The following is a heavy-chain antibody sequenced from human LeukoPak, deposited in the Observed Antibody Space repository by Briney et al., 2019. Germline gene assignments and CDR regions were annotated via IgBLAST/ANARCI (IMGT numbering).Heavy chain of an antibody. CDR2: ISSSSSYI. CDR3: ARDHSPYYYGSGSYPDY. J-gene: IGHJ4*02. V-gene: IGHV3-21*01. D-gene: IGHD3-10*01. Sequence: GGSLRLSCAASGFTFSSYSMNWVRQARGKGLEWVSSISSSSSYIYYADSVKGRFTISRDNAKNSLYLQMNSLRAEDTAVYYCARDHSPYYYGSGSYPDYWGQGTLVTVSS. CDR1: GFTFSSYS.